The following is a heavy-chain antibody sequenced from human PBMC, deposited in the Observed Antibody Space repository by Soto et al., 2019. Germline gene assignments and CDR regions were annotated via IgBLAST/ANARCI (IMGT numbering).Heavy chain of an antibody. CDR3: TTDRFYSPVDH. V-gene: IGHV3-15*01. D-gene: IGHD4-4*01. CDR2: IKSKSDGGTT. J-gene: IGHJ4*02. Sequence: VGSLRLSCGASGFSFSSAWMSWVRQTPEKGLEWVGRIKSKSDGGTTDYAAPVKGRFTISRDDSENTLYLQMNSLKTEDTAVYYCTTDRFYSPVDHWAQGTLVTVSS. CDR1: GFSFSSAW.